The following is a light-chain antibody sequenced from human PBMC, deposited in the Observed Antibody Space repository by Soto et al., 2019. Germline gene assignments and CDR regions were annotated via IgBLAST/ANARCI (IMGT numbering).Light chain of an antibody. CDR2: GAS. Sequence: EILLTHSPCTLSLSPGEIATLSCRASQSVSSSYLAWYQQKPGQAPRLLIYGASSRATGIPDRFSGSGSGTDFTLTISRLEPEDFAVYYCQQYGSSITFGQGTRLEIK. CDR1: QSVSSSY. CDR3: QQYGSSIT. V-gene: IGKV3-20*01. J-gene: IGKJ5*01.